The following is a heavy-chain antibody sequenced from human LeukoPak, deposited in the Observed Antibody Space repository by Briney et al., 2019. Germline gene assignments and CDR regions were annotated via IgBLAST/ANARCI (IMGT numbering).Heavy chain of an antibody. Sequence: SETLSLTCAIYGGSFSTYYWTWIRQSPGKGLEWIGEIDHSGSTHYNPSLKSRVTISVDTSKNQFSLKLSSVTAADTAVYYCARDSSGYYHWFDPWGQGTLVTVSS. J-gene: IGHJ5*02. CDR2: IDHSGST. V-gene: IGHV4-34*01. CDR1: GGSFSTYY. D-gene: IGHD3-22*01. CDR3: ARDSSGYYHWFDP.